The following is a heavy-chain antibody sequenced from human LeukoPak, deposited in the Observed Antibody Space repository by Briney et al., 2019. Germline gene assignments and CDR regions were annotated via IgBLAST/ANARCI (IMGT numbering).Heavy chain of an antibody. CDR2: ISWNSGSI. Sequence: PGGSLRLSCAASGFTFDDYAMHWVRQAPGKGLEWVSGISWNSGSIGYADSVKGRFTISRDNAKNSLYLQMNSLRAEDTALYYCAKDIQAQKFRYYDILTGSGACFDYWGQGTLVTVSS. V-gene: IGHV3-9*01. CDR3: AKDIQAQKFRYYDILTGSGACFDY. D-gene: IGHD3-9*01. CDR1: GFTFDDYA. J-gene: IGHJ4*02.